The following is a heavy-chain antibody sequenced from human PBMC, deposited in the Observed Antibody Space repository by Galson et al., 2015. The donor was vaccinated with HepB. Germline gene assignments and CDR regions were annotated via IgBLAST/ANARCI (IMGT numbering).Heavy chain of an antibody. V-gene: IGHV3-23*01. CDR3: AKEERGGSSGSYST. CDR2: ITGGGDST. J-gene: IGHJ5*02. CDR1: GITFSNYA. Sequence: SLRLSCAASGITFSNYAMSWVRQAPGKGLEWVSTITGGGDSTYYADSVKGRFTISRDNSKNTLYLQMNSLRAEDTAVYYCAKEERGGSSGSYSTWGQGTLVTVSS. D-gene: IGHD1-26*01.